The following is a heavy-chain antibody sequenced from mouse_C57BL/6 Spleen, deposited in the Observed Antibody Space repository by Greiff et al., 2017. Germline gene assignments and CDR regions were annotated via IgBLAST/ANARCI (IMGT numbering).Heavy chain of an antibody. CDR1: GYTFTDYY. J-gene: IGHJ2*01. CDR2: INPNNGGT. CDR3: ARSHYGNSFDY. Sequence: VQLQQSGPELVKPGASVKISCKASGYTFTDYYMNWVKQSHGKSLEWIGDINPNNGGTSYNQKFKGKATLTVDKSSSTAYMELRSLTSEDSAVYYCARSHYGNSFDYWGQGTTLTVSS. V-gene: IGHV1-26*01. D-gene: IGHD2-1*01.